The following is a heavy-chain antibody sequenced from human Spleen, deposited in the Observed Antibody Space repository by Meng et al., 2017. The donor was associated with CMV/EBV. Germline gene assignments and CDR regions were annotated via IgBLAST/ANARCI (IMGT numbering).Heavy chain of an antibody. V-gene: IGHV5-51*01. J-gene: IGHJ4*02. CDR1: GYRFSNYW. Sequence: GGSLRLSCMGSGYRFSNYWIGWVRQMPGKGLEWMGIIYPGDSDTTYSPSFQGQVTISVDKSISTAYLQWSSLKASDTAMYYCAKLNGQMAAHYWGQGTLVTVSS. D-gene: IGHD5-24*01. CDR3: AKLNGQMAAHY. CDR2: IYPGDSDT.